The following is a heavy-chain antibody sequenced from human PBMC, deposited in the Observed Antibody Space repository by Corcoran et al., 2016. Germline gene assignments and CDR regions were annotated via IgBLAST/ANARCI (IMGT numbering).Heavy chain of an antibody. J-gene: IGHJ6*02. Sequence: EVQLVESGGGLVKPGGSLRLSCAASGFTFSSYSMNWVRQAPGKGLEWVSSISSSSSYIYYADSVKGRFTISRDNAKNSLYLQMNSLRAEDTAVYYWARVNGLYDFWSGGDRYYYGMDVWGQGTTVTVSS. V-gene: IGHV3-21*01. CDR3: ARVNGLYDFWSGGDRYYYGMDV. CDR1: GFTFSSYS. D-gene: IGHD3-3*01. CDR2: ISSSSSYI.